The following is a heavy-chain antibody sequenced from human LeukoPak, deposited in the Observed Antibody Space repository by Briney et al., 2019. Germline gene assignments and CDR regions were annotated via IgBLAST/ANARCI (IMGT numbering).Heavy chain of an antibody. Sequence: GASVKVSCKASGGTFSSYAISWVRQAPGQGREWMGGIIPIFGTANYAQKFQGRVTITADKSTSTAYMELSSLRAEDTAVYYCAKDLGVRGKNLDYWGQGTLVTVSS. V-gene: IGHV1-69*06. J-gene: IGHJ4*02. D-gene: IGHD3-10*01. CDR2: IIPIFGTA. CDR1: GGTFSSYA. CDR3: AKDLGVRGKNLDY.